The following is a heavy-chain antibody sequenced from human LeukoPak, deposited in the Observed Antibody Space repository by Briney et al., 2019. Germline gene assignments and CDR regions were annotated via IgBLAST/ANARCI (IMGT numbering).Heavy chain of an antibody. CDR3: ARGRRETQRWLQLRGELYFDY. V-gene: IGHV1-2*02. J-gene: IGHJ4*02. D-gene: IGHD5-24*01. Sequence: ASVKVSCKASGYTFTGYYMHWVRQAPGQGLEWMGWINPNSGGTNYAQKFQGRVTMTRDTSTSTVYMELSSLRSEDTAVYYCARGRRETQRWLQLRGELYFDYWGQGTLVTVSS. CDR2: INPNSGGT. CDR1: GYTFTGYY.